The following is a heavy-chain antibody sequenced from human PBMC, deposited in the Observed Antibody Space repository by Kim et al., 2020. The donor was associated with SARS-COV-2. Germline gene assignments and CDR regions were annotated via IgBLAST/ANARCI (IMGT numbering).Heavy chain of an antibody. CDR2: IYYSGST. Sequence: SETLSLTCSVSGGFIRSSSYYWGWIRQPPGKGLEWIGSIYYSGSTFYNPSLKSRVTISVDTSKNQFSLKLISVTAADTAVYYCARADYFCSSTGCCLDW. CDR1: GGFIRSSSYY. D-gene: IGHD2-2*01. J-gene: IGHJ5*01. V-gene: IGHV4-39*01. CDR3: ARADYFCSSTGCCLDW.